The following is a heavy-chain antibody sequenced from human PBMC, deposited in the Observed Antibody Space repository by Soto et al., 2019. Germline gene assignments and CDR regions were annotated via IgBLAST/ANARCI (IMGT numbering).Heavy chain of an antibody. D-gene: IGHD6-13*01. CDR2: ISSHGGST. Sequence: EVQLVESGGGLVQPGGSLRLSCAASGFTFSSYAMHWVRQAPGKGLAYLSAISSHGGSTYYASSVKGRFTISRDNSKNTLYLQMGSLRAEDMAVYYCARDKFAGAAAGFSNYWGQGTLVTVSS. J-gene: IGHJ4*02. CDR3: ARDKFAGAAAGFSNY. V-gene: IGHV3-64*01. CDR1: GFTFSSYA.